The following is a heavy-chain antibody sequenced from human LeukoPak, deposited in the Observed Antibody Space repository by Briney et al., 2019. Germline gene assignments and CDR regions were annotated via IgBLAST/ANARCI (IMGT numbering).Heavy chain of an antibody. J-gene: IGHJ4*02. CDR2: MYTNGTV. Sequence: PSQTLSLTCTVSGGSISSGYFSWSWVRQPAGKGLEWFGRMYTNGTVNYNPSLRSRVTMSRDTSKNQFSLKLSSVTAADTAVYYCARHRLVRNYYDSSGYPDYWGQGTLVTVSS. CDR1: GGSISSGYFS. D-gene: IGHD3-22*01. CDR3: ARHRLVRNYYDSSGYPDY. V-gene: IGHV4-61*02.